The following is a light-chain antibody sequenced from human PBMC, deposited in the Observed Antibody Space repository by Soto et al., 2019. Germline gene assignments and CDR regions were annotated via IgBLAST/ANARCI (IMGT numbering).Light chain of an antibody. J-gene: IGLJ2*01. Sequence: QSALTQPASVSGSPGQSITISCTGTSSDVGAYNYVSWYQQHPGKAPKLMIYDVNNRPSGVSNRFSGSKSGNTASLTISGLQADDEADYHCSSYTTSGTVLFGGGTKLTVL. CDR1: SSDVGAYNY. CDR2: DVN. CDR3: SSYTTSGTVL. V-gene: IGLV2-14*03.